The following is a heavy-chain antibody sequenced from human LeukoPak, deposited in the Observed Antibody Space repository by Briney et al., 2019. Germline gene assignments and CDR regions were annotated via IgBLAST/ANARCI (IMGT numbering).Heavy chain of an antibody. J-gene: IGHJ4*02. CDR2: INHREIT. CDR3: ARAVTYHDVLTGYYRDYFDY. CDR1: GGSFSGYY. D-gene: IGHD3-9*01. Sequence: PSETLSLTSAVYGGSFSGYYWSWIRQPPGKGLEWVGEINHREITNYNPSLKSRVTISVDTSKNQFSLKLSSVTAADTAVYYCARAVTYHDVLTGYYRDYFDYWGQGILVTVSS. V-gene: IGHV4-34*01.